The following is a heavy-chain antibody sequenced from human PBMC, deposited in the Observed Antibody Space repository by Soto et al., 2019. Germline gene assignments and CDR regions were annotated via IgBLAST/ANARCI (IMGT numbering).Heavy chain of an antibody. CDR2: IYWDYDE. V-gene: IGHV2-5*02. D-gene: IGHD4-17*01. CDR1: GFSFSTSGVG. Sequence: QITLKESGPTLVKPTQTLTLTCTFSGFSFSTSGVGVGWIRQPPGKALEWLALIYWDYDERYSPSLKSRLTITKETSKNQVVLIMTNMDPVDTGTYYCAHRRIGDYRDYWGQGTLVTVSS. J-gene: IGHJ4*02. CDR3: AHRRIGDYRDY.